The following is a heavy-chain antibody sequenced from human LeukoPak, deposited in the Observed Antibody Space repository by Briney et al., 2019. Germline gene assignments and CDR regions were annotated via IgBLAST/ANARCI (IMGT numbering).Heavy chain of an antibody. J-gene: IGHJ4*02. D-gene: IGHD1-14*01. CDR1: GFTFSRHG. CDR2: ISPSGDIK. V-gene: IGHV3-23*01. Sequence: GGSLRLSCLASGFTFSRHGMNWVRQAPGKGLEWVSAISPSGDIKYYIDSVKGRFTISRDNSKNTLFLQMNSLRGEDTAMYYCARVQGGGFRTADSWGQGTLVTVSS. CDR3: ARVQGGGFRTADS.